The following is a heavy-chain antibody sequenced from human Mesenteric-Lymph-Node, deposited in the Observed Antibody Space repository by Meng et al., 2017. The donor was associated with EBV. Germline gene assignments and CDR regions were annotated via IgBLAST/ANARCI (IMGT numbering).Heavy chain of an antibody. J-gene: IGHJ5*02. CDR2: IYYSGST. D-gene: IGHD6-13*01. V-gene: IGHV4-39*01. Sequence: LQLQGPGPGVGKPSGTRSLTCTVPGCSIRSSNYYWGWIRQPPGKGLEWIGSIYYSGSTHYNPSLKSRVTISEDTSKNQFSLKVSSVIAADTAVYYCARREASSPGWFDPWGQGTLVTVSS. CDR3: ARREASSPGWFDP. CDR1: GCSIRSSNYY.